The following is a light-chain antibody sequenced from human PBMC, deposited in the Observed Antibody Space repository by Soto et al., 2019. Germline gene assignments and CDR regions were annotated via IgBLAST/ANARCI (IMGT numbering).Light chain of an antibody. J-gene: IGKJ5*01. Sequence: DIQMTQSPSTLSASVGDRVTITCRASQSISSWLAWYQQKPGRAPKLLIYDASNLEAGVPSRFRGSGSGTDFTFTISRLQPEDIATYYCQQYENRPTFGQGTRLEIK. V-gene: IGKV1-33*01. CDR1: QSISSW. CDR3: QQYENRPT. CDR2: DAS.